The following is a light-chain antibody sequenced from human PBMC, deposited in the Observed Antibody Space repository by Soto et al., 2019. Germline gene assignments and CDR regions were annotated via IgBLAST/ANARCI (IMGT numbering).Light chain of an antibody. CDR2: LGS. CDR1: QSLPHSNGYNY. CDR3: MQPLQSWT. V-gene: IGKV2-28*01. Sequence: DIVMTQSPLSLPVTPGKPASISCRSSQSLPHSNGYNYLDWYLQTPGQSPQLLIYLGSNRASGVPDRFSGSASGTDSTLKISRVEAEDVGVYYCMQPLQSWTFGQGTKVDIK. J-gene: IGKJ1*01.